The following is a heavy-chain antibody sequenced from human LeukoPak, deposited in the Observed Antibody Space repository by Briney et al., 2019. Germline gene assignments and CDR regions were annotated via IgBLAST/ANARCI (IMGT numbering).Heavy chain of an antibody. D-gene: IGHD1-26*01. CDR2: ISSSSSYI. Sequence: PGGSLRLSCAASGFTFSSYSMNWVRQAPGKGLEWVASISSSSSYIYYADSVKGRFTISRDNAKNSLYLQMNSLRAEDTAVYYCAREAGIVGATGDYWGQGTLVTVSS. J-gene: IGHJ4*02. CDR1: GFTFSSYS. CDR3: AREAGIVGATGDY. V-gene: IGHV3-21*01.